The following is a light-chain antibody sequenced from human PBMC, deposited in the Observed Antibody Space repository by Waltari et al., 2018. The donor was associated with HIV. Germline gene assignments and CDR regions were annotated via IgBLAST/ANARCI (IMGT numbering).Light chain of an antibody. J-gene: IGKJ4*01. Sequence: DIQMTQSPSSLSASVGDRLTITCQASQDITNYLNWYQQKPGKAPKLLIYDASNLETGVPSRFSGSGSGTDFTFTISSLQPEDIATYYCQQYDNLPLLTFGGGTKVEIK. CDR3: QQYDNLPLLT. V-gene: IGKV1-33*01. CDR2: DAS. CDR1: QDITNY.